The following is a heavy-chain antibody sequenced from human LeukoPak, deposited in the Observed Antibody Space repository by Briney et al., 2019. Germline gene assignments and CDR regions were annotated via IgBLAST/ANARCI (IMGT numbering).Heavy chain of an antibody. CDR3: ARDSHYSTSSPYYYYYTNV. D-gene: IGHD6-6*01. CDR1: GGSISSSSYY. V-gene: IGHV4-39*07. J-gene: IGHJ6*03. Sequence: SETLSLTCSVSGGSISSSSYYWGWIRQPPGKGLEWIGTIYYNGDTYYNPSLKSRVTVSIDTSKNQFSLKLSSVTVADTAVYYCARDSHYSTSSPYYYYYTNVWGEGTTVIVSS. CDR2: IYYNGDT.